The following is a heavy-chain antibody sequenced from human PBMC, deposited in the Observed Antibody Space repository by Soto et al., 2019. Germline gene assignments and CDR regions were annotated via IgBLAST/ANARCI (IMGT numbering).Heavy chain of an antibody. V-gene: IGHV4-30-4*01. Sequence: QVQLQESGPGLVKPSQTLSLTCTVSGDSISSVDHYWSWIRQPPGKGLEWIGYIYHSGSTYYNPSLRSQVTISIDTTKNQFSLRLSSVTVADTAVYYCARDDYSNFAYYGMDVWGQGTTVTVSS. D-gene: IGHD4-4*01. CDR2: IYHSGST. J-gene: IGHJ6*02. CDR3: ARDDYSNFAYYGMDV. CDR1: GDSISSVDHY.